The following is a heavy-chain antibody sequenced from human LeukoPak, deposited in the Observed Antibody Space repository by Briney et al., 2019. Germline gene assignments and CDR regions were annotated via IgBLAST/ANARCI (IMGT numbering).Heavy chain of an antibody. V-gene: IGHV4-59*01. J-gene: IGHJ4*02. Sequence: SETLSLTCTVSGGSISSYYWSWIRQPPGKGLEWIGYIYYSGSTNYNPSLKSRVTISVDTSKNQFSLKLSSVTAADTAVYYCARQKRHYDILTGYYALWYFDYWGQGTLVTVSS. CDR2: IYYSGST. CDR1: GGSISSYY. CDR3: ARQKRHYDILTGYYALWYFDY. D-gene: IGHD3-9*01.